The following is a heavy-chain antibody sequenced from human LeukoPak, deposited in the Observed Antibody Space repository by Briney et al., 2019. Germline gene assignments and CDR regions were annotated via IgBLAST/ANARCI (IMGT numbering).Heavy chain of an antibody. J-gene: IGHJ5*02. Sequence: PSETLSLTCTVSGGSISSGGYYWSWIRQPPGKGLEWIGYIYYSGSTYYNPSLKSRVTISVDTSKNQFSLKLSSVTAADTAVYYCARAQPITIFGVVISSARLWFDPWGQGTLVTVSS. CDR2: IYYSGST. V-gene: IGHV4-31*03. CDR3: ARAQPITIFGVVISSARLWFDP. D-gene: IGHD3-3*01. CDR1: GGSISSGGYY.